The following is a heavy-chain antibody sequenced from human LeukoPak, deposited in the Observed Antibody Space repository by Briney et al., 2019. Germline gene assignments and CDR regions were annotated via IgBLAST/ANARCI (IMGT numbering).Heavy chain of an antibody. J-gene: IGHJ4*02. CDR2: ISAYNGNT. Sequence: GASVKVSCKASGYTFTKYGITWVRQAPGQGLEWMGWISAYNGNTNYAQKLQGRVTMTTDTSTSTAYMELRSLRSDDTAVYYCARERGRIVVVHPEFDYWGQGTLVTVSS. V-gene: IGHV1-18*01. CDR3: ARERGRIVVVHPEFDY. CDR1: GYTFTKYG. D-gene: IGHD3-22*01.